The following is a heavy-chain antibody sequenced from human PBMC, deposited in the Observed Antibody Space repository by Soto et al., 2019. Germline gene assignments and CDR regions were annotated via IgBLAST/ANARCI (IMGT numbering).Heavy chain of an antibody. CDR3: ARGPEMATIYNLFDP. Sequence: SETLSLTCAVYGGSFSGYYWSWIRQPPGKGLEWIGEINHSGSTNYNPSLKSRVTISVDTSKNQFSLKLSSVTAADTAVYYCARGPEMATIYNLFDPWGQGTLVTVSS. V-gene: IGHV4-34*01. CDR1: GGSFSGYY. CDR2: INHSGST. D-gene: IGHD5-12*01. J-gene: IGHJ5*02.